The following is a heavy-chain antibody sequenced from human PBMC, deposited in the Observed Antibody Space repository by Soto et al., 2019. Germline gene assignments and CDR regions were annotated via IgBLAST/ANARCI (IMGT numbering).Heavy chain of an antibody. CDR3: AKDLVRMYSSGLLAFDI. Sequence: SLRLSCAASGFTFDDYAMHWVRQAPGKGLEWVSGISWNSGSIGYADSVEGRFTISRDNAKNSLYLQMNSLRAEDTALYYCAKDLVRMYSSGLLAFDIWGQGTMVTVSS. D-gene: IGHD6-19*01. J-gene: IGHJ3*02. CDR1: GFTFDDYA. V-gene: IGHV3-9*01. CDR2: ISWNSGSI.